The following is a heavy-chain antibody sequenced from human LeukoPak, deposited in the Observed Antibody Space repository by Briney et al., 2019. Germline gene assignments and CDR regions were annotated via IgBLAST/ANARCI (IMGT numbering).Heavy chain of an antibody. V-gene: IGHV4-59*01. CDR3: ARYAGLSGPNWLDP. J-gene: IGHJ5*02. Sequence: PSETLSLTCTVSGGSIIGYWWSWIRQPPGKGLEWIGNIRYNGNTYSNPSLKSRVTISVDTSKNRFSMKLSSVTAADTAMYYCARYAGLSGPNWLDPWGRGTLVTVSS. CDR2: IRYNGNT. D-gene: IGHD2-8*01. CDR1: GGSIIGYW.